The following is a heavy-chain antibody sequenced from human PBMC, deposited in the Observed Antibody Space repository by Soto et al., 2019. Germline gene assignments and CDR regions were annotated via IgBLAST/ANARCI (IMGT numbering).Heavy chain of an antibody. Sequence: GESLKISCKGSGYSFTTYWIGWVRQMPGKGLEWMGIIYPGDSDTRYSPYFQGQVTISADKSISTAYLQWSSLEASDIAMYYCAKLWGAVAGTGGVDDWGQGTLVTVSS. CDR2: IYPGDSDT. D-gene: IGHD6-13*01. J-gene: IGHJ4*02. V-gene: IGHV5-51*01. CDR1: GYSFTTYW. CDR3: AKLWGAVAGTGGVDD.